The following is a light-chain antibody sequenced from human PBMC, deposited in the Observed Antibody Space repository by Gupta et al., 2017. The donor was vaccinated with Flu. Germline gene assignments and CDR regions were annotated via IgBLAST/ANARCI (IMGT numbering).Light chain of an antibody. CDR1: SGSIASHF. V-gene: IGLV6-57*01. Sequence: PGKTVTISCTRSSGSIASHFVQWYPQRPGSSPTTVIYDDNHRPSGVPDRFSGSIDSSSTSASLTISGLKTEDEADYYCQSFDISYHGAVFGG. CDR3: QSFDISYHGAV. J-gene: IGLJ2*01. CDR2: DDN.